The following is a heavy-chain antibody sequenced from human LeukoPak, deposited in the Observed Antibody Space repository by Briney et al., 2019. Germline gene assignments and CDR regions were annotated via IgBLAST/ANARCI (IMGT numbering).Heavy chain of an antibody. J-gene: IGHJ3*02. D-gene: IGHD3-22*01. V-gene: IGHV4-34*01. Sequence: KPSETLSLTCAVYGGSFSGYYWSWIRQPPGKGLEWIGEINHSGSTNYNPSLKSRVTISVDTSKNQFSLKLSSVTAADTAVYYCARHGRYYDSSGYYRGAFDIWGQGTMVTVSS. CDR2: INHSGST. CDR1: GGSFSGYY. CDR3: ARHGRYYDSSGYYRGAFDI.